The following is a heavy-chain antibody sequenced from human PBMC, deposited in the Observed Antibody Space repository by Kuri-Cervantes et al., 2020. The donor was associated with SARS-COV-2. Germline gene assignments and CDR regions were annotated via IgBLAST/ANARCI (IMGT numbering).Heavy chain of an antibody. D-gene: IGHD6-13*01. CDR3: AKRAGIYSYSSSWFDY. CDR2: IRYDGSNK. J-gene: IGHJ4*02. V-gene: IGHV3-30*02. Sequence: GGSLRLSCAVSGFTFSSYGMHWVRQAPGKVLEWVAFIRYDGSNKYYADSVKGRFTISRDNSKNTLYLQMNSLRAEDTAVYYCAKRAGIYSYSSSWFDYWGQGTLVTVSS. CDR1: GFTFSSYG.